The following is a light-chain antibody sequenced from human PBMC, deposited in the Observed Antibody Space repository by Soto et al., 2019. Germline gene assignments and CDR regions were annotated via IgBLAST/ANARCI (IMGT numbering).Light chain of an antibody. V-gene: IGLV2-23*01. CDR1: SSDVGSYNL. Sequence: QSALTQPASVSGSLGQSITISCTGTSSDVGSYNLVSWYQQHPGKAPKLMIYEGSKRPSGVSDRFSGSKSGNTASLTISGLQAEDEADYYCCSYAGGSTWVFGGGTKLTVL. CDR2: EGS. CDR3: CSYAGGSTWV. J-gene: IGLJ3*02.